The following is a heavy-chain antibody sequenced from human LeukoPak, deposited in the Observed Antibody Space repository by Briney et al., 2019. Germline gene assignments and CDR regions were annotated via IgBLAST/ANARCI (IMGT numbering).Heavy chain of an antibody. J-gene: IGHJ4*02. V-gene: IGHV3-66*02. CDR2: SYSGGTT. CDR3: ARDDLLTTVDY. D-gene: IGHD4-17*01. Sequence: GGSLRLSCAASGFSVSSNYMTWVRQAPGKGLEWVSVSYSGGTTYYADSVKGRFTISRDNSKSTLHLQMNNLRVEDTAVYYCARDDLLTTVDYWGQGTLVTVSS. CDR1: GFSVSSNY.